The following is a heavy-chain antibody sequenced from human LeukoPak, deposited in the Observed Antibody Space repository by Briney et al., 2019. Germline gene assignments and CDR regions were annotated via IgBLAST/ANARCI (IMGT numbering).Heavy chain of an antibody. J-gene: IGHJ6*02. V-gene: IGHV3-30*18. CDR2: ISYDGSNK. CDR1: GFTFSSYG. Sequence: PGGSLRLSCAASGFTFSSYGMHWVRQAPGKGLEWVAVISYDGSNKYYADSVKGRFTISRDNSKNTLYLQMNSLRAEDTAVYYCAKVLRDSRGYYTYYYYYGMDVWGQGTTVTLSS. CDR3: AKVLRDSRGYYTYYYYYGMDV. D-gene: IGHD3-22*01.